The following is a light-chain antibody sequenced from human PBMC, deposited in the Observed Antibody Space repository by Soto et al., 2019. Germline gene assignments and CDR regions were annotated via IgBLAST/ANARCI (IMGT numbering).Light chain of an antibody. CDR1: RSVSSSY. J-gene: IGKJ5*01. Sequence: VLARAPGTGALKTEERGVGSGCGSRSVSSSYLAWYQQKPGQAPRLLLYGASTRATGILARFSGSGSGTEFTLAIRSMQSADFAVYYRKQYEKWPPSITFGQGTRLEIK. CDR3: KQYEKWPPSIT. V-gene: IGKV3-15*01. CDR2: GAS.